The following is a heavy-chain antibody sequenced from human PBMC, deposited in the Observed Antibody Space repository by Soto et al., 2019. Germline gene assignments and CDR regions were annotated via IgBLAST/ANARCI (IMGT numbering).Heavy chain of an antibody. V-gene: IGHV4-59*01. CDR2: IYYSGST. D-gene: IGHD3-22*01. CDR1: GGSISSYY. J-gene: IGHJ4*02. CDR3: AREDYFDISGFPS. Sequence: SETLSLTSTLSGGSISSYYWSWIRQPPGKGLEWIGYIYYSGSTNYNPSLKSRVTISVDTTNNQFYLKLSYVTAADTAVYYCAREDYFDISGFPSWGEGTLVTV.